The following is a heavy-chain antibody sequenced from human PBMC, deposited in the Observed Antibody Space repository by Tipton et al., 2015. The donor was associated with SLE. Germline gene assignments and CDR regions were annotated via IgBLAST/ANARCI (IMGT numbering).Heavy chain of an antibody. CDR3: ARSPVDYWNGYSA. J-gene: IGHJ4*02. Sequence: SLRLSCAASGFTFSNYAMGWVRQAPGKGREWVSAITGSGDRTYYIHSVKGRFTISRDNSKNSLYLQMNGRRAEDTAVYYCARSPVDYWNGYSAWGQGTLVAVSS. CDR1: GFTFSNYA. D-gene: IGHD3-3*01. V-gene: IGHV3-23*01. CDR2: ITGSGDRT.